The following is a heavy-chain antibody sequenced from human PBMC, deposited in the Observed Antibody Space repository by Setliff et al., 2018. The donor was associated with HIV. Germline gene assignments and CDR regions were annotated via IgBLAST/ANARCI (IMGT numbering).Heavy chain of an antibody. CDR2: VNTVGGGA. V-gene: IGHV1-46*01. CDR1: GYTFTNYY. D-gene: IGHD2-15*01. Sequence: ASVKVSCKTSGYTFTNYYMHWMRQAPGQGLEWMGVVNTVGGGASYAQKFQGRLTVTRDTSTSTVYMELSSLRSEDTAVYYCAREGQVVVTAKGFDYWGPETLLVTVSS. CDR3: AREGQVVVTAKGFDY. J-gene: IGHJ4*03.